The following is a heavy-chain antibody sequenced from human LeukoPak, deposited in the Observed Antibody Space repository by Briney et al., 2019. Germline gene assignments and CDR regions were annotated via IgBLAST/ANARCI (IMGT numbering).Heavy chain of an antibody. CDR3: AKDRIAARGEFDY. D-gene: IGHD6-6*01. Sequence: GGSLRLSCAASGFTFSSYWMSWVRQAPGKGLEWVAVISYDGSNKYYADSVKGRFTISRDNSKNTLYLQMNSLRAEDTAVYYCAKDRIAARGEFDYWGQGTLVTVSS. CDR2: ISYDGSNK. V-gene: IGHV3-30*18. CDR1: GFTFSSYW. J-gene: IGHJ4*02.